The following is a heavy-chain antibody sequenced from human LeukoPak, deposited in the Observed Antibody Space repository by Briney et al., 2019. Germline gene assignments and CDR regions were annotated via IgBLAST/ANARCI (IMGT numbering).Heavy chain of an antibody. Sequence: SETLSLTCAVYGGSFSGNYWSWIRQPPGKGLEWIGEINHSGSTNYNPSLKSRVTISVDTSKNQFSLKLSSVTAADTAVYYCARYSSGWDGRWFDPWGQGTLVTVSS. CDR2: INHSGST. J-gene: IGHJ5*02. D-gene: IGHD6-19*01. V-gene: IGHV4-34*01. CDR3: ARYSSGWDGRWFDP. CDR1: GGSFSGNY.